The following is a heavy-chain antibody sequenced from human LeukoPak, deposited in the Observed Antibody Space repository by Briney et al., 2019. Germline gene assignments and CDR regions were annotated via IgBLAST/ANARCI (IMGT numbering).Heavy chain of an antibody. CDR1: GGTFSSYA. D-gene: IGHD6-13*01. Sequence: SVKVSCKASGGTFSSYAISWVRQAPGQGLEWMGGIIPIFGTANYAQKFQGRVTITTDESTSTAYMELSSLRSEDTAVYYCARDLGIAAAGAYYYYYYMDVWGKGTTVTVSS. V-gene: IGHV1-69*05. CDR3: ARDLGIAAAGAYYYYYYMDV. J-gene: IGHJ6*03. CDR2: IIPIFGTA.